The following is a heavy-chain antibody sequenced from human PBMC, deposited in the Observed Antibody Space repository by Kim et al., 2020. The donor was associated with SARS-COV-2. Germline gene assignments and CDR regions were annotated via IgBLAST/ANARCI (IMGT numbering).Heavy chain of an antibody. CDR3: ARDRGVDFDY. Sequence: ASVKVSCKVSGYTFTTYAMHWVRQAPGKRLEWMAWINAGNGNTNYLQKFQGRVAISRDTSATTVYMELYNLRSEDTAVYYCARDRGVDFDYCGQGTLVTV. V-gene: IGHV1-3*01. D-gene: IGHD3-10*01. CDR1: GYTFTTYA. J-gene: IGHJ4*02. CDR2: INAGNGNT.